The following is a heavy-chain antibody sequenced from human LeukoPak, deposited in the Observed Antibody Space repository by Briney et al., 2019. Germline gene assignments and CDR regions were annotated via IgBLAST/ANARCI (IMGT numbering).Heavy chain of an antibody. D-gene: IGHD1-26*01. CDR1: GFTFSFYT. CDR3: AREGDGVGARQGWYYYGMDV. CDR2: ISHSSSYI. Sequence: GGSLRLSCAASGFTFSFYTMNWVCQAPGKGLEWLSSISHSSSYIYYADSVKGRFTISRDNAKNSLYLQMNSLRAEDTAVYYCAREGDGVGARQGWYYYGMDVWGQGTTVTVSS. J-gene: IGHJ6*02. V-gene: IGHV3-21*06.